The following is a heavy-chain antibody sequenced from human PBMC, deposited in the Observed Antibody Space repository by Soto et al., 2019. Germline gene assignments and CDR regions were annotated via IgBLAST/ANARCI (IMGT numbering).Heavy chain of an antibody. J-gene: IGHJ6*02. D-gene: IGHD3-16*01. CDR3: AREMIIPASRPYGMDV. V-gene: IGHV3-53*01. CDR1: GFTVSSNY. CDR2: IYSGGST. Sequence: GGSLRLSCAASGFTVSSNYMSWVRQAPGKGLEWVSVIYSGGSTYYADSVKGRFTISRDNSKNTLYLQMNSLRAEDTAVYYCAREMIIPASRPYGMDVWGQGTTVTVSS.